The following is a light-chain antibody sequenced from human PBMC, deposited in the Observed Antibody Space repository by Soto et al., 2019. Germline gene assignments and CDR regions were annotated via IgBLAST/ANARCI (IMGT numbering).Light chain of an antibody. CDR2: GAS. CDR3: QQSDNSTWT. J-gene: IGKJ1*01. CDR1: QSVSSRY. Sequence: EIVLKNSAYTPSLSVGGRATLSCRASQSVSSRYLAWYQQKPGQAPRLLIYGASSRATGIPDRFSGSGSGTDFTLIISRLEPEDFVVYYCQQSDNSTWTFGQGTKVDIK. V-gene: IGKV3-20*01.